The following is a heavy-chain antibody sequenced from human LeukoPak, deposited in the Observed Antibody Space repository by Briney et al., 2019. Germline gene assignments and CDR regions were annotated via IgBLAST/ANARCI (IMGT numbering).Heavy chain of an antibody. CDR2: IYTSGST. Sequence: SSETLSLTCTVSGGSISSGSYSWSWIRQPAGKGLEWIGRIYTSGSTNYNPSLKSRATISVDTSKNQFSLKLSPVTAADTAVYYCARGALGYYDSSGYYRDYWGQGTLVTVSS. J-gene: IGHJ4*02. V-gene: IGHV4-61*02. CDR1: GGSISSGSYS. CDR3: ARGALGYYDSSGYYRDY. D-gene: IGHD3-22*01.